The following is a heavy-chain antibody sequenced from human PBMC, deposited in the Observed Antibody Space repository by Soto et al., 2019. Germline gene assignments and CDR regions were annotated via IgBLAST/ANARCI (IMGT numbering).Heavy chain of an antibody. V-gene: IGHV4-30-4*01. D-gene: IGHD1-20*01. J-gene: IGHJ5*02. Sequence: KTSETLSLTCTVSGGAISSADYYWSWIRQPPGKGLEWIGYIYYSGPAYYNPSLKSRVTISVDTSKSQFSLNLSSVTAADTAVYYCARWGITGNDWFDPWGPGTLVTVSS. CDR1: GGAISSADYY. CDR2: IYYSGPA. CDR3: ARWGITGNDWFDP.